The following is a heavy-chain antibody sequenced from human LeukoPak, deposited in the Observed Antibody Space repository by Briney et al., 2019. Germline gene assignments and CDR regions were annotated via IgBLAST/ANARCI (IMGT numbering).Heavy chain of an antibody. CDR2: IYHSGST. CDR3: ARESGSNYDSSGYSPHVY. Sequence: PSETLSLTCTVSGGSISSGGYYWSWIRQPPGKGLEWIGYIYHSGSTYYNPSLKSRVTISVNRSKNQFSLKLSSVTAADTAVYYCARESGSNYDSSGYSPHVYWGQGTLVTVSS. D-gene: IGHD3-22*01. J-gene: IGHJ4*02. CDR1: GGSISSGGYY. V-gene: IGHV4-30-2*01.